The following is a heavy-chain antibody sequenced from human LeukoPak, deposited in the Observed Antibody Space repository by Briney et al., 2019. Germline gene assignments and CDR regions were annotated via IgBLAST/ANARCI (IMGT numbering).Heavy chain of an antibody. V-gene: IGHV1-2*02. CDR1: GYTFTGYY. D-gene: IGHD6-19*01. J-gene: IGHJ4*02. Sequence: GASVKVSCKASGYTFTGYYIHWVRQAPGQGLEWMGWINPNSGGTHYAQKFQGRVTMTRDTSISTAYMELSRLRSDDTAVYYCAREASSGWYFDYWGQGTLVTVSS. CDR3: AREASSGWYFDY. CDR2: INPNSGGT.